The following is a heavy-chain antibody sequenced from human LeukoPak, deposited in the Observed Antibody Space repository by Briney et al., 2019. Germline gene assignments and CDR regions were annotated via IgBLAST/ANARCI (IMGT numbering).Heavy chain of an antibody. D-gene: IGHD5-18*01. J-gene: IGHJ4*02. Sequence: RGSLRLSCAASGFTFSSYWMSWVRQVPGKGLEWVANIKKDGSEKYYVDSVKGRFTISRDNAKTSLYLQMNSLRAEDTAVYYCARELSGVTGYTYGRGIDYWGQGTLVTVSS. V-gene: IGHV3-7*01. CDR2: IKKDGSEK. CDR1: GFTFSSYW. CDR3: ARELSGVTGYTYGRGIDY.